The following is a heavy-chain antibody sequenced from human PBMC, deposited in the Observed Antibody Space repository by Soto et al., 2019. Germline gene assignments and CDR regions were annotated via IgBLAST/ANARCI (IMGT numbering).Heavy chain of an antibody. CDR3: ARAGPVSGNHAFDI. D-gene: IGHD6-19*01. J-gene: IGHJ3*02. CDR2: IIPIFGAP. V-gene: IGHV1-69*06. Sequence: QVQLVQSGAEVKKPGSSVKVSCKASGGSFSSYAISWVRQAPVQGLEWMGGIIPIFGAPTYAQKFQGRVTIIADKSTSTAYMELRSLRSEDTAIYYCARAGPVSGNHAFDIWGQGTLFTVSS. CDR1: GGSFSSYA.